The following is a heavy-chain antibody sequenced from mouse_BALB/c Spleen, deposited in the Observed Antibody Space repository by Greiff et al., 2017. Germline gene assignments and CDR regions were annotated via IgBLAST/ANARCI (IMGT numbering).Heavy chain of an antibody. D-gene: IGHD2-4*01. CDR3: AREKDDYDGYAMDY. CDR2: ISYDGSN. CDR1: GYSITSGYY. J-gene: IGHJ4*01. Sequence: EVKLMESGPGLVKPSQSLSLTCSVTGYSITSGYYWNWIRQFPGNKLEWMGYISYDGSNNYNPSLKNRISITRDTSKNQFFLKLNSVTTEDTATYYCAREKDDYDGYAMDYWGQGTSVTVSS. V-gene: IGHV3-6*02.